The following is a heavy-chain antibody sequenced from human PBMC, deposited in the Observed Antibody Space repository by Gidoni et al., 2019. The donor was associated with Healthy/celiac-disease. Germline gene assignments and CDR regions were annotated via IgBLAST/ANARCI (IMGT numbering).Heavy chain of an antibody. CDR2: IYYSGST. Sequence: QVQLQESGPGLVKPSETLSLTCTVSGGSISSYYWSWIRQPPGKGLEWIGYIYYSGSTNYNPSLKSRVTISVDTSKNQFSLKLSSVTAADTAVYYCARRYYDILTGYYRFDYWGQGTLVTVSS. D-gene: IGHD3-9*01. CDR3: ARRYYDILTGYYRFDY. CDR1: GGSISSYY. J-gene: IGHJ4*02. V-gene: IGHV4-59*01.